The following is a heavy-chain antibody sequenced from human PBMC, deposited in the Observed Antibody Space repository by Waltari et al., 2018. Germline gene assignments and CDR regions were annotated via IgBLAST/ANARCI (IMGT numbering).Heavy chain of an antibody. CDR2: IIPIFSTA. CDR3: ARGCSSTSCYRAYYYGMDV. J-gene: IGHJ6*02. D-gene: IGHD2-2*01. V-gene: IGHV1-69*01. CDR1: GGTFSSYA. Sequence: QVQLVQSGAEVKKPGSSVKVSCKASGGTFSSYAISWVRQAPGQGLEWMGGIIPIFSTANYAQKFQGRVTITAYESTSTAYMELSSLRSEDTAVYYCARGCSSTSCYRAYYYGMDVWGQGTTVTVSS.